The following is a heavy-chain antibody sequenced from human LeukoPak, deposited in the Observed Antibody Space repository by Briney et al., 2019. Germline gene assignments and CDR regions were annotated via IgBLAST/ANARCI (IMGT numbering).Heavy chain of an antibody. D-gene: IGHD6-6*01. CDR1: GFTFSSYS. V-gene: IGHV3-21*01. Sequence: GSLRLSCAASGFTFSSYSMNWVRQAPGKGLEWVSSISSSSSYIYYADSVEGRFTISRDNAKNSLYLQMNSLRAEDTAVYYCARVSRRGMLAARPYYWGQGTLVTVSS. J-gene: IGHJ4*02. CDR3: ARVSRRGMLAARPYY. CDR2: ISSSSSYI.